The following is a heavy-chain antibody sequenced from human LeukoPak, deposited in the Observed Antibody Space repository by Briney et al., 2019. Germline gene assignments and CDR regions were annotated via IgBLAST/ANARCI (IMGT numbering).Heavy chain of an antibody. D-gene: IGHD6-13*01. CDR2: INPNSGGT. J-gene: IGHJ4*02. V-gene: IGHV1-2*02. CDR3: ARGYESSSWFYFDY. CDR1: GYTFTGSY. Sequence: ATVNVSCKASGYTFTGSYMHWVRQAPGQGLEWMGWINPNSGGTNYAQKFQGRVTLTRDTSINTAYMELSRLRSDDTAVYYCARGYESSSWFYFDYWGQGTLVTVSS.